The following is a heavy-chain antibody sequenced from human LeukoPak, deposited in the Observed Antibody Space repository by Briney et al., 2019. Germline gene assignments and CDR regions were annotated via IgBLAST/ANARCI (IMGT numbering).Heavy chain of an antibody. CDR3: ARGRTMVRGPVDY. CDR2: INPNSAYT. CDR1: GYTFIDYY. V-gene: IGHV1-2*02. J-gene: IGHJ4*02. Sequence: ASVKVSCKASGYTFIDYYIHWVRQAPGQGPEFMGWINPNSAYTHFAQKFQGRVTMTRDTSITTAYMELTRLTSDDTAVYCCARGRTMVRGPVDYWGQGTLVTVSS. D-gene: IGHD3-10*01.